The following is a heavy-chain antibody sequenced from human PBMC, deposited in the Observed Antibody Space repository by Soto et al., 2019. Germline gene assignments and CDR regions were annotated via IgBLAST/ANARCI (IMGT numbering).Heavy chain of an antibody. J-gene: IGHJ4*02. CDR1: GFTFSSYA. CDR3: VGEQLAPDETFDY. Sequence: GGSLRLSCAASGFTFSSYAMSWVRQAPGKGLEWVSAISGSGGSTYYADSVKGRFTISRDNSKNTLYLQMNSLRAEDTAVYYCVGEQLAPDETFDYWGQGTLVTVSS. D-gene: IGHD6-13*01. CDR2: ISGSGGST. V-gene: IGHV3-23*01.